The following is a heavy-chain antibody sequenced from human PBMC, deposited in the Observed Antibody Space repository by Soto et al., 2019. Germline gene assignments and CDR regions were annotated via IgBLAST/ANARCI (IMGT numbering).Heavy chain of an antibody. CDR3: ATLSGAAGTHAFAI. CDR1: GFTFSSYG. Sequence: QVQLVESGGGVVQPGRSLRLSCAASGFTFSSYGMHWVRQAPGKGLEWVAVISYDGSNKYYADSVKGRFTISRDNSKSTRYLQMNCLRAADTAAYYCATLSGAAGTHAFAIWGQGTMITVSS. V-gene: IGHV3-30*03. CDR2: ISYDGSNK. D-gene: IGHD6-13*01. J-gene: IGHJ3*02.